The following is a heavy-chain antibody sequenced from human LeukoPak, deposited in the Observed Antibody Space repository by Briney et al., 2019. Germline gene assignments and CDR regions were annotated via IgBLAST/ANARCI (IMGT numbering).Heavy chain of an antibody. D-gene: IGHD5-18*01. CDR2: ISGSGGST. V-gene: IGHV3-23*01. Sequence: GGSLRLSCAASGFTFSSYAMSWVRQAPGKGLEWVSAISGSGGSTYYADSVKGRFTISRDNSKNTLYLQMNSLRAEDTAVYYCAKGLGVTVDTAMEDYRGQGTLVTVSS. CDR1: GFTFSSYA. CDR3: AKGLGVTVDTAMEDY. J-gene: IGHJ4*02.